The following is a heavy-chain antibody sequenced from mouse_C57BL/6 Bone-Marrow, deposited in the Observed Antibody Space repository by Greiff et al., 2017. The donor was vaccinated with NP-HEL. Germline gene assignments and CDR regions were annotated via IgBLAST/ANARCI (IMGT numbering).Heavy chain of an antibody. CDR3: ARGGYYGNYGAWVAY. CDR2: IDPSDSET. J-gene: IGHJ3*01. D-gene: IGHD2-1*01. Sequence: QVQLQQPGAELVRPGSSVKLSCKASGYTFTSYWMHWVKQRPIQGLEWIGNIDPSDSETHYNQKFKDKATLTVDKSSSTAYMQLSSLTSEDSAVYYCARGGYYGNYGAWVAYWGQGTLVTVSA. CDR1: GYTFTSYW. V-gene: IGHV1-52*01.